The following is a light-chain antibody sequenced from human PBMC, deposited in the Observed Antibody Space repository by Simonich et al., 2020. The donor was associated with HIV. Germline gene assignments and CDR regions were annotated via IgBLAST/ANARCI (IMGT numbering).Light chain of an antibody. V-gene: IGLV3-10*01. J-gene: IGLJ3*02. CDR2: EDS. CDR1: ALPEQY. Sequence: SYEVTQPPSVSVSPGQTARITCSGDALPEQYAYWYQQKSGQAPLLVIYEDSKRPSGIPGRVSGSSSGTMATLTISGAQVEDEADYYCYSTDNSGSHLGVFGGGTKLTVL. CDR3: YSTDNSGSHLGV.